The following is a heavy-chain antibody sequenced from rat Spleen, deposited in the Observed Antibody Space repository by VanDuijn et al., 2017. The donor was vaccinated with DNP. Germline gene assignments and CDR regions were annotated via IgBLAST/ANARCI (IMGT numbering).Heavy chain of an antibody. CDR1: GFNFSNYY. V-gene: IGHV5-25*01. Sequence: EVQLVESGGGLVQPGRSMKLSCAVSGFNFSNYYMAWVRQAPTKGLEWVASISTGGGNTYYRDSVKGRFTISRDNAKSTLYLQMGSLGSEDTATYYCATYYSSYSNWFTYWGQGTLVTVSS. CDR2: ISTGGGNT. J-gene: IGHJ3*01. CDR3: ATYYSSYSNWFTY. D-gene: IGHD1-2*01.